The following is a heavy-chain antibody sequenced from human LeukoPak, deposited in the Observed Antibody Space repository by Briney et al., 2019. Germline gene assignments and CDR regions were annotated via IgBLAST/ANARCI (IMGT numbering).Heavy chain of an antibody. CDR2: IYYSGST. D-gene: IGHD6-13*01. V-gene: IGHV4-59*01. J-gene: IGHJ4*02. CDR1: GDSISSYY. CDR3: ARAAAGTIYYFDY. Sequence: SETLSLTCTVSGDSISSYYWSWIRQPPGRGLEWIGYIYYSGSTNYNPSLKSRVTISVDTSKNQFSLKLSSVTAADTAVYYCARAAAGTIYYFDYWGQGTLVTVSS.